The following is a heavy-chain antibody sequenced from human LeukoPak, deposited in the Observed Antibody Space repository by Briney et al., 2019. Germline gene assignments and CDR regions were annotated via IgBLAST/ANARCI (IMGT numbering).Heavy chain of an antibody. J-gene: IGHJ4*02. CDR3: ATDRGWRTSGYYLYYFES. CDR1: GFILSGYF. V-gene: IGHV3-7*01. Sequence: GGSLRLSCAASGFILSGYFMSWVRQAPGKGLEWVASIKHDGSEEYHVDSVRGRFTISRDNTKSSLYLQMGSLRAEDTAVYYCATDRGWRTSGYYLYYFESWGQGILVTVSS. D-gene: IGHD3-3*01. CDR2: IKHDGSEE.